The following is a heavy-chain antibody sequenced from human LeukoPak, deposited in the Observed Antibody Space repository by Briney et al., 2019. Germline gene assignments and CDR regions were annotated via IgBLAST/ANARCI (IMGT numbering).Heavy chain of an antibody. D-gene: IGHD5-18*01. CDR3: AKNGGGDTGFDY. Sequence: GRSLRLSCAASGFTFSSYGMHWVRQAPGKGLEWVAVISYDGSNKYYADTVKGRFTISRDNSKNTLYLQMNSLRAEDTAVYYGAKNGGGDTGFDYWGQGTLVTVSS. J-gene: IGHJ4*02. CDR1: GFTFSSYG. CDR2: ISYDGSNK. V-gene: IGHV3-30*18.